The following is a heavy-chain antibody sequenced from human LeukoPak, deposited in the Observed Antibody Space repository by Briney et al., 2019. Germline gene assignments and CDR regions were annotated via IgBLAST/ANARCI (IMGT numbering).Heavy chain of an antibody. Sequence: PSETLSLTCTVSGASISSYYWSWIRQPPGKGLEWMGYIYYSGSTNYNPSLKSRVTISVDTSKNQFSVKLSSVTAADTAVYYCARVRDGSYRRYYYGMDVWGQGTTVTVSS. V-gene: IGHV4-59*01. CDR3: ARVRDGSYRRYYYGMDV. CDR1: GASISSYY. CDR2: IYYSGST. D-gene: IGHD1-26*01. J-gene: IGHJ6*02.